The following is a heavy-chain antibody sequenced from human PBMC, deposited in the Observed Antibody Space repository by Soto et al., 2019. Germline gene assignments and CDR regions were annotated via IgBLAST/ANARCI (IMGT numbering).Heavy chain of an antibody. CDR3: ARGSHNWNSDKFYNYYNMDV. CDR1: GFSFSDYG. Sequence: QFQLVESGGGVVQPGRSLRLSCAASGFSFSDYGMHWVRQAPGKGLEWVAVIWYDGNNKYYVDSVKGRFTISRDNSKNTLYLQMNSLRAEDTAVYYCARGSHNWNSDKFYNYYNMDVWGQGTTVTVSS. D-gene: IGHD1-20*01. V-gene: IGHV3-33*01. CDR2: IWYDGNNK. J-gene: IGHJ6*02.